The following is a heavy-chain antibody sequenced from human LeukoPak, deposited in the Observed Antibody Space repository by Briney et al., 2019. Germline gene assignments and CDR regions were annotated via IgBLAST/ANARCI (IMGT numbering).Heavy chain of an antibody. CDR3: AKMIAPLPERDGIDY. V-gene: IGHV3-23*01. Sequence: AGGSLRLSCAASGFTFSSYAMSWVRQAPGKGLEWVSAISGSGGSTYYADSVKGRFTISRDNSKNTLYLQMNSLRAEDTAVYYCAKMIAPLPERDGIDYWGQGTLVTVSS. CDR2: ISGSGGST. D-gene: IGHD6-6*01. CDR1: GFTFSSYA. J-gene: IGHJ4*02.